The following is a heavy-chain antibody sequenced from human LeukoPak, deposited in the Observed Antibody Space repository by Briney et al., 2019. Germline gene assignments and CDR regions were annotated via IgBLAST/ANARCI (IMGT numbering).Heavy chain of an antibody. CDR2: MNPNSGNT. J-gene: IGHJ6*02. CDR1: GYTFTSYD. V-gene: IGHV1-8*01. D-gene: IGHD3-22*01. CDR3: ARGRDYYDSSGLDYYGMDV. Sequence: ASVKVSCTASGYTFTSYDINWVRQATGQGLEWMGWMNPNSGNTGYAQKFQGRVTMTRNTSISTAYMELSSLRSEDTAVYYCARGRDYYDSSGLDYYGMDVWGQGTTVTVSS.